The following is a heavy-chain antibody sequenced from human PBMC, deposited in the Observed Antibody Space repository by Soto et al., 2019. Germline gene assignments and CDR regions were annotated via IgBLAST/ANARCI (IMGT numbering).Heavy chain of an antibody. CDR1: GYTFTGYY. Sequence: VASVKVSCKASGYTFTGYYMHWVRQAPGQGLEWMGWINPNSGGTNYAQKFQGRVTMTRDTSISTAYMELSRLRSDDTAVYYCARVGSNYYDSSGYPAYYFDYWGQGTLVTVSS. V-gene: IGHV1-2*02. CDR3: ARVGSNYYDSSGYPAYYFDY. D-gene: IGHD3-22*01. J-gene: IGHJ4*02. CDR2: INPNSGGT.